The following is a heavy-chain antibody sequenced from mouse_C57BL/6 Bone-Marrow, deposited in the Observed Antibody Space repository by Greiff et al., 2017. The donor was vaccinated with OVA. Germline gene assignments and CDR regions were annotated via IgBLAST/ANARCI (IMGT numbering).Heavy chain of an antibody. Sequence: QVQLQQSGPELVKPGASVKISCKASGYAFSSSWMNWVKQRPGTGLEWIGRIYPGDGDTNYNGKFKGKATLTADKSSSTAYMQLSSLTSEDSAVYFWARYGSRYAMDYWGQGTSVTVSS. CDR3: ARYGSRYAMDY. D-gene: IGHD1-1*01. CDR1: GYAFSSSW. J-gene: IGHJ4*01. CDR2: IYPGDGDT. V-gene: IGHV1-82*01.